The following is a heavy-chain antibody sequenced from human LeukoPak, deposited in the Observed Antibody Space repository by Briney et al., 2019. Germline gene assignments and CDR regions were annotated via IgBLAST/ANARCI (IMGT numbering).Heavy chain of an antibody. CDR1: GLTFSSYW. CDR2: IKQDGSEK. J-gene: IGHJ6*02. CDR3: APSYYYCGMDG. V-gene: IGHV3-7*05. Sequence: GGSLRLSCAASGLTFSSYWMSWVRQAPGKGVEWVANIKQDGSEKYYVDSVKGRFTISRDNAKNSLYLQMNSLRAEDTAVYYCAPSYYYCGMDGWGQGTTVTVSS.